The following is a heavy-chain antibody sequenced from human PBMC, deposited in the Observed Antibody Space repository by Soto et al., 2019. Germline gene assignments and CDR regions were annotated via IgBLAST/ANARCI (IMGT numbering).Heavy chain of an antibody. V-gene: IGHV3-7*04. CDR2: IKQDGSEK. CDR1: GFTFSSYW. D-gene: IGHD6-13*01. Sequence: HPGGSLRLSCAASGFTFSSYWMSWVRQAPGKGLEWVANIKQDGSEKYYVDSVKGRFTISRDNAKNSLYLQMNSLRAEDTAVYYCAREGELQSSSWYPNYYYYYGMDVWGQGTTVTVSS. J-gene: IGHJ6*02. CDR3: AREGELQSSSWYPNYYYYYGMDV.